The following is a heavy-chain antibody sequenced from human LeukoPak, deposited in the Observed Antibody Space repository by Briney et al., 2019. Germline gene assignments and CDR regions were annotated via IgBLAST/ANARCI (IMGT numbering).Heavy chain of an antibody. CDR3: ARWSRYNWNYRWFDP. Sequence: PGGSLRLSCAASGFPFSSYVMEWVRQAPGKGLEWVAFIRYDGGNKYYADSVKGRFTISRDNSKNTLYLQMNSLRAEDTAVYYCARWSRYNWNYRWFDPWGQGTLVTVSS. V-gene: IGHV3-30*02. D-gene: IGHD1-7*01. J-gene: IGHJ5*02. CDR1: GFPFSSYV. CDR2: IRYDGGNK.